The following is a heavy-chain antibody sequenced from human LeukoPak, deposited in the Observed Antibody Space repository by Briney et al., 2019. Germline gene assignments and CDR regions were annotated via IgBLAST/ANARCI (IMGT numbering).Heavy chain of an antibody. CDR3: ARGIVGATDAFDI. J-gene: IGHJ3*02. CDR1: GDSITSSHW. D-gene: IGHD1-26*01. CDR2: ISYSGSS. Sequence: SGTLSLTCTVSGDSITSSHWWSWIRQSPGKGLEWIGYISYSGSSNYNPSLKSRVSISVDTSKNQFSLKLNSVTAADTAVYYCARGIVGATDAFDIWGQGTMVTVSS. V-gene: IGHV4-4*02.